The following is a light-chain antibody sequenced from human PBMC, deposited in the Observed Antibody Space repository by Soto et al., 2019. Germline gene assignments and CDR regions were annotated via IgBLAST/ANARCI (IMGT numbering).Light chain of an antibody. Sequence: QSVLTQPASVSGSPGQSITISCTGTINDIDIYNLVSWYRHHPGKAPQLIIYEANKRPPGVSNRFSVSTSGNTASLTISGLQAEDESDYYCCSYAGDNTVVFGGGTKLTVL. CDR3: CSYAGDNTVV. CDR1: INDIDIYNL. V-gene: IGLV2-23*01. J-gene: IGLJ2*01. CDR2: EAN.